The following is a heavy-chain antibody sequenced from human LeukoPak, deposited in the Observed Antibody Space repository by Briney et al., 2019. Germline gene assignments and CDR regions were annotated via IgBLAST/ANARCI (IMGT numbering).Heavy chain of an antibody. D-gene: IGHD6-19*01. Sequence: GGSLRLSCAASGFTFSSYGMHWVRQAPDKGLEWVAVISYDGSNKYYADSVKGRFTISRDNSKNTLYLQMNSLRAEDTAVYYCAKEPGSGWYYFDYWGQGTLVTVSS. J-gene: IGHJ4*02. V-gene: IGHV3-30*18. CDR2: ISYDGSNK. CDR1: GFTFSSYG. CDR3: AKEPGSGWYYFDY.